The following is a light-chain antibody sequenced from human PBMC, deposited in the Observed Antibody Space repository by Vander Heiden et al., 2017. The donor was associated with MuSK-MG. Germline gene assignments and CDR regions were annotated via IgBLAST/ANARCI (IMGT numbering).Light chain of an antibody. V-gene: IGLV3-10*01. J-gene: IGLJ3*02. Sequence: SYELTHPPSVSVCPGQPASITCSGDALPKKYAYWYQQNSGQAPVLVIYEDSKRPSGIPERFSGSSSGTTATLTISGAQVEDEADYYCYSKASSGNHIVFGGGTKLTVL. CDR1: ALPKKY. CDR2: EDS. CDR3: YSKASSGNHIV.